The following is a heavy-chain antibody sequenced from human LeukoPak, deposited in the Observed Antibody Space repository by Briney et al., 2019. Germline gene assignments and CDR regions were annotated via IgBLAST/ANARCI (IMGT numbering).Heavy chain of an antibody. CDR3: ARGAPYDSSGYYLDY. V-gene: IGHV4-31*03. CDR1: GGSISSGGYY. D-gene: IGHD3-22*01. Sequence: TSETLSLTCTVSGGSISSGGYYWSWIRQHPGKGLEWIGYIYYSGSTYYNPSLKSRVTISVDTSKNQFSLKLSSVTAADTAVYYCARGAPYDSSGYYLDYWGQGTLVTVSS. J-gene: IGHJ4*02. CDR2: IYYSGST.